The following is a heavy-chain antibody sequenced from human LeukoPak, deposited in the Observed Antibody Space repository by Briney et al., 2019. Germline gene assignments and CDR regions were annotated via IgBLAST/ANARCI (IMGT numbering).Heavy chain of an antibody. CDR2: INHSGST. CDR3: ARXVAAAASDY. V-gene: IGHV4-34*01. Sequence: SETLSLTCAVYGGSFSGYYWSWIRQPPGKGLEWIGEINHSGSTNYNPSLKSRVTISVDTSKNQFSLKLSSVTAADTAVYYCARXVAAAASDYWGQGTLVTVSS. CDR1: GGSFSGYY. J-gene: IGHJ4*02. D-gene: IGHD6-13*01.